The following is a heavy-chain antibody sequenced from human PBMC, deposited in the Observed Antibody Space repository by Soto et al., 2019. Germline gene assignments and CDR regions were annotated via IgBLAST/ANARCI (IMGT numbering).Heavy chain of an antibody. CDR1: GFTFSTYG. CDR2: ISYDGSKQ. D-gene: IGHD3-3*01. V-gene: IGHV3-30*03. Sequence: QVQLVESGGGVVQPGRSLRLSCSVSGFTFSTYGMHWVRQAPGKGLAWVAFISYDGSKQYYEDSVRGRFTISRANSNNTLYLQMNNMTREDTAVYFCARRKFLDSPLDFWGQGTVVTVSS. CDR3: ARRKFLDSPLDF. J-gene: IGHJ4*02.